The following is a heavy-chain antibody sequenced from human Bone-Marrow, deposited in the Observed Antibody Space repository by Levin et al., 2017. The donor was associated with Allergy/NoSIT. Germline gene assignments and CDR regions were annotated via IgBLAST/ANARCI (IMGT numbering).Heavy chain of an antibody. J-gene: IGHJ6*03. Sequence: SCAASGFTFSIYWMHWVRQTPGKGLVWVSRINSDASSTSYADSVKGRFTISRDNAKNTLYLQLNSLRAEDTAVYYCARAGNNYFYFMDVWGKGTTVTVSS. V-gene: IGHV3-74*01. CDR1: GFTFSIYW. CDR2: INSDASST. CDR3: ARAGNNYFYFMDV.